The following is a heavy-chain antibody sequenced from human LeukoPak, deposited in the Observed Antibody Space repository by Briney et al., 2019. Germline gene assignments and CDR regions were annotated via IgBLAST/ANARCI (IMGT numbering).Heavy chain of an antibody. CDR3: ARDSTIFGVVIRYFDY. V-gene: IGHV1-18*01. D-gene: IGHD3-3*01. CDR1: GGTFSSYA. Sequence: ASVNVSCKASGGTFSSYAISWVRQAPGQGLEWMGWISAYNGNTNYAQKLQGRVTMTTDTSTSTAYMELRSLRSDDTAVYYCARDSTIFGVVIRYFDYWGQGTLVTVSS. CDR2: ISAYNGNT. J-gene: IGHJ4*02.